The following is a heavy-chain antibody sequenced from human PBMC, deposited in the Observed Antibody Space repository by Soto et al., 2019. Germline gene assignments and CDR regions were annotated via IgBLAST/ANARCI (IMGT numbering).Heavy chain of an antibody. V-gene: IGHV3-23*01. CDR2: ISGSGGST. D-gene: IGHD3-16*02. J-gene: IGHJ4*02. CDR3: AKEVPYDYVWGSYQLPDY. CDR1: GFTFSSYA. Sequence: GGSLRLSCAASGFTFSSYAMSWVRQAPGKGLEWVSAISGSGGSTYYADSVKGRFTISRDNSKNTLYLQMNSLRAEDTAVYYCAKEVPYDYVWGSYQLPDYWGQGTLVTVSS.